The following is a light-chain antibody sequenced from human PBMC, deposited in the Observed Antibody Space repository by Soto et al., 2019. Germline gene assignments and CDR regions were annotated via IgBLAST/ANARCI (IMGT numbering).Light chain of an antibody. CDR3: QQYGSSST. V-gene: IGKV3-20*01. CDR1: QSVSSSY. CDR2: GAS. J-gene: IGKJ1*01. Sequence: MGLTRSPGTLSLSPGERATLSCRASQSVSSSYLAWYQQKPGQAPRLLIYGASSRATGIPDRFSGSGSGTDFTLTISRLEPEDFAVYYCQQYGSSSTFGQGTKVDIK.